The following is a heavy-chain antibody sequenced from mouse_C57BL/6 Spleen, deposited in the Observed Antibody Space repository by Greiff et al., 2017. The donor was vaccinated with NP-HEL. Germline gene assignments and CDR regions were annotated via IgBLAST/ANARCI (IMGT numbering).Heavy chain of an antibody. V-gene: IGHV1-54*01. CDR1: GYAFTNYL. CDR2: INPGSGGT. CDR3: ARAFDYDWGAVV. Sequence: QVQLQQSGAELVRPGTSVKVSCKASGYAFTNYLIEWVKQRPGQGLEWIGVINPGSGGTNYNEKFKGKATLTADKSSSTAYMQLSSLTSEDSAVYFCARAFDYDWGAVVWGTGTTVTVSS. D-gene: IGHD2-4*01. J-gene: IGHJ1*03.